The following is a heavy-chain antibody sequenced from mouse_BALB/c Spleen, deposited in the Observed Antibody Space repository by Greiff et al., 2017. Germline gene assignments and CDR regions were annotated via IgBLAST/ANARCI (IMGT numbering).Heavy chain of an antibody. CDR3: TRDPLITTVVAGNWFAY. CDR2: ISSGGSYT. D-gene: IGHD1-1*01. Sequence: EVKLQESGGGLVKPGGSLKLSCAASGFTFSSYTMSWVRQTPEKRLEWVATISSGGSYTYYPDSVKGRFTISRDNAKNTLYLQMSSLKSEDTAMYYCTRDPLITTVVAGNWFAYWGQGTLVTVSA. J-gene: IGHJ3*01. V-gene: IGHV5-6-4*01. CDR1: GFTFSSYT.